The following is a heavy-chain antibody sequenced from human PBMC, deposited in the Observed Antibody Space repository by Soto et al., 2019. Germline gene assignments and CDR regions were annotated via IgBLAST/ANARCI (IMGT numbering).Heavy chain of an antibody. Sequence: EVQLLESGGGVVQPGGSLRLSRAASGFTSGTYDMNWVRQAPGKGLEWVSGLTSGGRFSYADSVRGRFAISRDDSKNKFDLDMDSPKADDQGVYFLALYTAMFLGGQGSLVIVSS. D-gene: IGHD5-18*01. CDR1: GFTSGTYD. V-gene: IGHV3-23*01. J-gene: IGHJ4*02. CDR2: LTSGGRF. CDR3: ALYTAMFL.